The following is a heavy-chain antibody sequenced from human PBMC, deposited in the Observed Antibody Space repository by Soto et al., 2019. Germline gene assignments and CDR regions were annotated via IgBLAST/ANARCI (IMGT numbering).Heavy chain of an antibody. V-gene: IGHV1-8*01. CDR2: MNPNSGNT. CDR3: ARFDGLWFGEDAFDI. J-gene: IGHJ3*02. Sequence: ASVKVSFKASGYTFTSYDIRWVRQATGQGLEWMGWMNPNSGNTGYAQKFQGRVTMTRNTSISTAYMELSSLRSEDTAVYYCARFDGLWFGEDAFDIWAQGTMVTVSS. D-gene: IGHD3-10*01. CDR1: GYTFTSYD.